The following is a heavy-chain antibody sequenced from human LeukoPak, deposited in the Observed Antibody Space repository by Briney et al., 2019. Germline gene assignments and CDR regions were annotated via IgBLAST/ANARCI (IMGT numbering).Heavy chain of an antibody. V-gene: IGHV3-66*01. CDR1: GFTVSSNY. CDR2: IYSGGGT. CDR3: ARNQDYGGFDF. J-gene: IGHJ4*02. D-gene: IGHD4-23*01. Sequence: GGSLRLSCAASGFTVSSNYMSWVRQAPGKGLEWVSVIYSGGGTYYADSVKGRFTVSRDNSKNKVYLQMNNLSVGGTAMYYCARNQDYGGFDFWGQGTLVTVSS.